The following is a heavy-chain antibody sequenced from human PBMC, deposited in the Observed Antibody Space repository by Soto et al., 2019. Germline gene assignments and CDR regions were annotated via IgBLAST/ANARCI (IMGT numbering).Heavy chain of an antibody. CDR3: ARAGVTVTGWDS. Sequence: QVQLVQSGAEVKKPGSSVKVSCKASGGTFNNYAISWLRQAPGQGLRWMGEIIPVFGTSNYVQHFQGRVTITADESTSTAYMELNSLRFEDTAMYYCARAGVTVTGWDSWGQGTLVTVSS. V-gene: IGHV1-69*01. CDR1: GGTFNNYA. CDR2: IIPVFGTS. J-gene: IGHJ4*02. D-gene: IGHD1-20*01.